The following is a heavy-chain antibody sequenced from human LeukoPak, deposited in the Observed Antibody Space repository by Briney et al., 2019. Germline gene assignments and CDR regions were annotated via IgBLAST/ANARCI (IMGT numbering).Heavy chain of an antibody. V-gene: IGHV4-38-2*02. CDR3: ARDPQNYFDY. J-gene: IGHJ4*02. Sequence: PSETLSLTCTVSGYSISSDYYWGWIRQPPGKGLEWIASIYHSGTIYYNPSLKSRVTISLDTSKDQFSLKLSFVTAADTAVYYCARDPQNYFDYWGQGTLVTVSS. CDR1: GYSISSDYY. CDR2: IYHSGTI.